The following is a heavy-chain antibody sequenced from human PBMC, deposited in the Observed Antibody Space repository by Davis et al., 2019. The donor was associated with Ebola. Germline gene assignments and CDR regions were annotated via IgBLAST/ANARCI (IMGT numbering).Heavy chain of an antibody. D-gene: IGHD3-16*02. CDR3: ARDSDAKVYLVETDMYNWLDP. CDR1: GYTFTSYG. J-gene: IGHJ5*02. V-gene: IGHV1-18*01. Sequence: ASVKVSCKASGYTFTSYGISWVRQAPGQGLEWMGWISVYNGKTDYAPNFQGRVTVTTDTSTSTAYMELTSLTSDDTAVYYCARDSDAKVYLVETDMYNWLDPWGQGTLVTVSS. CDR2: ISVYNGKT.